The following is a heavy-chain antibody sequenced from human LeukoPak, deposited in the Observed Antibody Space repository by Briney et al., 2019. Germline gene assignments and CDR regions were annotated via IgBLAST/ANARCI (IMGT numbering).Heavy chain of an antibody. V-gene: IGHV4-59*08. CDR1: GGSISSYY. D-gene: IGHD6-13*01. J-gene: IGHJ3*02. CDR3: ARRNSSSWRRRDAFDI. CDR2: IYYSGST. Sequence: SETLSLTCTVSGGSISSYYWSWIRQPPGKGLEWIGYIYYSGSTNYNPSLKSRVTISVDTPKNQFSLKLSSVTAADTAVYYCARRNSSSWRRRDAFDIWGQGTMVTVSS.